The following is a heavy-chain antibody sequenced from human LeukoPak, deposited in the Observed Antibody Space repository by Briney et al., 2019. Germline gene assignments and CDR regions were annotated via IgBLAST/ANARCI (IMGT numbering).Heavy chain of an antibody. Sequence: ASVKVSCKASGYTSTGYYMHWVRQAPGQGLEWMGWINPNSGGTNYAQKFQGRVTMTRNTSISTAYMELSSLRSEDTAVCYCARGVGEWELLIIDYWGQGTLVTVSS. CDR2: INPNSGGT. V-gene: IGHV1-2*02. CDR1: GYTSTGYY. CDR3: ARGVGEWELLIIDY. D-gene: IGHD1-26*01. J-gene: IGHJ4*02.